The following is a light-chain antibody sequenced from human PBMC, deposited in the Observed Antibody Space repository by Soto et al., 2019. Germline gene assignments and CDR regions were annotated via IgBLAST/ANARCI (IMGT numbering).Light chain of an antibody. J-gene: IGKJ1*01. V-gene: IGKV3-20*01. CDR1: QSVSSNY. Sequence: EIVLTQSPGTLSLFPGERATLSCRASQSVSSNYLAWYQQKPGQAPRLLIYGASSRATGIPDRFSGSESGTDFTLTINRLEPEDFAVYYCQQYSSSPWTFGQGTKVEI. CDR3: QQYSSSPWT. CDR2: GAS.